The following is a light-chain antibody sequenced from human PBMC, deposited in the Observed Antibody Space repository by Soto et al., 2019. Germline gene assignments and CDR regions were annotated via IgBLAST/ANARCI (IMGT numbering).Light chain of an antibody. CDR1: SSDVGGYNY. CDR3: SSYTSSSTLA. V-gene: IGLV2-14*01. J-gene: IGLJ2*01. Sequence: QSALTQPASVSGSPGQSITISCTGTSSDVGGYNYVSWYQQHPGKAPKLMIYDVSNRPSGVSNGFSGSKSGNTAFLTISGLQAEDEADYYCSSYTSSSTLAFGGGTKLTVL. CDR2: DVS.